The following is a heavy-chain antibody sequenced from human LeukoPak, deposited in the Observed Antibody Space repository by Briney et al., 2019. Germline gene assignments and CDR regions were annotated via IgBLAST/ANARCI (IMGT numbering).Heavy chain of an antibody. J-gene: IGHJ4*02. D-gene: IGHD5-18*01. Sequence: GGSLRLSCAASGFTFSSYAMHWVRQAPGKGLEYVSAISSNGGSTYYANSVKGRFTISRDNSKNTLYLQMGSLRAEDMAVYYCARYSYGYDYWGQGTLVTVSS. CDR2: ISSNGGST. V-gene: IGHV3-64*01. CDR1: GFTFSSYA. CDR3: ARYSYGYDY.